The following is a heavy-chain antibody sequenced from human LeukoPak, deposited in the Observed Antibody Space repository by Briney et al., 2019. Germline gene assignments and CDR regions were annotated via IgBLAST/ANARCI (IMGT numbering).Heavy chain of an antibody. Sequence: GGSLRLSCAASGFTFSSYAMNWVRQAPGKGLEWVSAISGIGDRIDYADSVKGRFTVPRDNSKNTLYLQMDSLRVKDSAIYDCARDAEKSRNSWGDDNNGMDVWGKGTMVTVSS. CDR2: ISGIGDRI. D-gene: IGHD3-10*01. CDR3: ARDAEKSRNSWGDDNNGMDV. CDR1: GFTFSSYA. V-gene: IGHV3-23*01. J-gene: IGHJ6*04.